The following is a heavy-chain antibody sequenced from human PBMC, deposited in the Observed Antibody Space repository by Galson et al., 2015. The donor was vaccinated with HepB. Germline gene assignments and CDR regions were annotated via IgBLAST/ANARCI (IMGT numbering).Heavy chain of an antibody. CDR1: GGTFSSYT. J-gene: IGHJ4*02. D-gene: IGHD2-2*01. Sequence: SVKVSCKASGGTFSSYTISWVRQAPGQGLEWMGRIIPILGIANYAQKFQGRVTITANKSTSTAYMELSSLRSEDTAEYYCAKRKLGYCSRTSCPTDDYWGQGTLVTVSS. V-gene: IGHV1-69*02. CDR3: AKRKLGYCSRTSCPTDDY. CDR2: IIPILGIA.